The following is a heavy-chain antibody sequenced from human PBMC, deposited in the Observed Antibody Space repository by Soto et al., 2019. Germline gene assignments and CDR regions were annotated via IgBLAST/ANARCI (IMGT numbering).Heavy chain of an antibody. V-gene: IGHV1-69*02. Sequence: QVQLVQSGTEVKKPGSSVKVSCKVSGGTFSTYTINWVRQAPGQGLEWVGRIIPVLDMTNYAQKFQGRVTIIADKATNTAYMELNSLRSEDTAVYYCARLAVGEYWFDPWGQGTLVTVSS. J-gene: IGHJ5*02. CDR1: GGTFSTYT. CDR3: ARLAVGEYWFDP. CDR2: IIPVLDMT. D-gene: IGHD3-10*01.